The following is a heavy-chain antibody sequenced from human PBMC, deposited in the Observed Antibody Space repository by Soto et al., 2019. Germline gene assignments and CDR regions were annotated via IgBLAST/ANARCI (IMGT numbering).Heavy chain of an antibody. D-gene: IGHD3-22*01. CDR3: AVRPYYYDSSGYYPTFDY. CDR1: GGTFSSYA. Sequence: QVQLVQSGAEVKKPGSSVKVSCKASGGTFSSYAISWVRQAPGQGLEWMGGIIPIFGTADYAQKFQGRVTITADEDMSAAYMELSSLRSEDTVVYYWAVRPYYYDSSGYYPTFDYWGQVTLVTVSS. CDR2: IIPIFGTA. J-gene: IGHJ4*02. V-gene: IGHV1-69*01.